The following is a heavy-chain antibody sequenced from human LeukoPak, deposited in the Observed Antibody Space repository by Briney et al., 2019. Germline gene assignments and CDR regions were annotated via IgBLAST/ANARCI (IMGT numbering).Heavy chain of an antibody. CDR2: FYHSGST. CDR3: ARDDSIAAAGNPRD. Sequence: PSETLSLTCSVSGGFNTHYYWSWIRQPPGKGLEWIGYFYHSGSTNYNPSLKSRVTISVDTSKNHFSLKLSPVTAADTAVYYCARDDSIAAAGNPRDWGQGTLVTVSS. V-gene: IGHV4-59*01. CDR1: GGFNTHYY. J-gene: IGHJ4*02. D-gene: IGHD6-13*01.